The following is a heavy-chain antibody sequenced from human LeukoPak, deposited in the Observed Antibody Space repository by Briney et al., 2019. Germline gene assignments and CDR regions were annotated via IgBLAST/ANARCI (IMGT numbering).Heavy chain of an antibody. D-gene: IGHD2-15*01. CDR2: ISGSGDNT. CDR1: GFTFSSYS. Sequence: GGSLRLSCGASGFTFSSYSMTWGRQAPGKGVEWLSAISGSGDNTYYADSVRGRFTISRDNSRNTLYLQIHSLRAGDTARYYCAKGRVVDATAPGDYWGQGILVTVSS. J-gene: IGHJ4*02. CDR3: AKGRVVDATAPGDY. V-gene: IGHV3-23*01.